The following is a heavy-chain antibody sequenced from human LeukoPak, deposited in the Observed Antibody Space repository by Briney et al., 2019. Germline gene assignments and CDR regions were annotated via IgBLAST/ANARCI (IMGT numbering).Heavy chain of an antibody. CDR1: GFTFRSYD. Sequence: GGSVRLSCAASGFTFRSYDMHWVRQATGKGLEWVSGIGTAGEIYYPGSVKGRFTISRENAKNSLYLQMNSLRAEDTAVYYCARVLHKRNYDSSVYYGYWGQGTLVTVSS. D-gene: IGHD3-22*01. CDR3: ARVLHKRNYDSSVYYGY. V-gene: IGHV3-13*01. CDR2: IGTAGEI. J-gene: IGHJ4*02.